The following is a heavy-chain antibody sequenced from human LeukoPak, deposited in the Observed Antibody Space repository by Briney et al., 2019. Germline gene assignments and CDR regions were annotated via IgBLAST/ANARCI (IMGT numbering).Heavy chain of an antibody. CDR3: ARDSAQVAGTDY. D-gene: IGHD6-19*01. CDR2: IIPIFGTA. V-gene: IGHV1-69*13. Sequence: GASVKVSRKASGGTFSSYAISWVRQAPGQGLEWMGGIIPIFGTANYAQKFQGRVTITADESTSTAYMELSSLRSEDTAVYYCARDSAQVAGTDYWGQGTLVTVSS. J-gene: IGHJ4*02. CDR1: GGTFSSYA.